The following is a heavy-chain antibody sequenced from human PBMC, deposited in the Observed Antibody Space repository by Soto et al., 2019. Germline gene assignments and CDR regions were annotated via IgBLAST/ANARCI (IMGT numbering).Heavy chain of an antibody. J-gene: IGHJ4*02. CDR2: IYYSGST. CDR3: ARDRRYDILTGSKYFDY. Sequence: SETQSLTCTVSGGSVSSGSYYWSWIRQPPGKGLEWIGYIYYSGSTNYNPSLKSRVTISVDTSKNQFSLKLSSVTAADTAVYYCARDRRYDILTGSKYFDYWGQGRLVTV. V-gene: IGHV4-61*01. CDR1: GGSVSSGSYY. D-gene: IGHD3-9*01.